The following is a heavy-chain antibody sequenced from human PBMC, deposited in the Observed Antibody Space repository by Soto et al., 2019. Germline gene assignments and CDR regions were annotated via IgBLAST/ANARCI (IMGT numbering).Heavy chain of an antibody. CDR1: GFTLSSYW. Sequence: PGESLKISCKGSGFTLSSYWMSWVRQAPGKGLEWVANIKQDGSEKYYVDSVKGRFTISRDNAKNSLYLQMNSLRAEDTAVYYCARDPHYYYGSGSYSHYFDYWGQGTLVTVSS. CDR2: IKQDGSEK. CDR3: ARDPHYYYGSGSYSHYFDY. D-gene: IGHD3-10*01. J-gene: IGHJ4*02. V-gene: IGHV3-7*01.